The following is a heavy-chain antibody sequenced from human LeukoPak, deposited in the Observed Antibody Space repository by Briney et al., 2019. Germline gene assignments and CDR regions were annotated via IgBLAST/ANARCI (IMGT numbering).Heavy chain of an antibody. CDR2: INQDGSEN. Sequence: PGVSLRLSCAASGFTFSDFWMGWVRQAPGKGLEWVANINQDGSENYYVDSVKGRFTISRDNAKNSLYLQMNSLRAEDTAVYYCTKGRSNHYWGQGTLVTVST. J-gene: IGHJ4*02. CDR1: GFTFSDFW. D-gene: IGHD3-10*01. CDR3: TKGRSNHY. V-gene: IGHV3-7*01.